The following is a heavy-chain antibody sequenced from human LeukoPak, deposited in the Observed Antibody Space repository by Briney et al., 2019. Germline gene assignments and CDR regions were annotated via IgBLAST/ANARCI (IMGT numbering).Heavy chain of an antibody. Sequence: PSETLSLTCTVSGGSITSRSYYWGWVRQPPGKGLEWIGTIFYSGSTYYNPSLKSRVTISVDTSKNQLSLKVKSVTAADTAVYYCARLLGVPISSLIDNWGQGTLVTVSS. CDR2: IFYSGST. CDR1: GGSITSRSYY. CDR3: ARLLGVPISSLIDN. V-gene: IGHV4-39*01. J-gene: IGHJ4*02. D-gene: IGHD3-3*01.